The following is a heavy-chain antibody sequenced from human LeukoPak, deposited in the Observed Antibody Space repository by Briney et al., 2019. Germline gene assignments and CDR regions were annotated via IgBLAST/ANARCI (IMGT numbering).Heavy chain of an antibody. Sequence: GSSVTVSCKASGGTFSSYAFRWVRQAPGQGLEWVGGIFPIFGTANYAQRFQGGVTLTADEYSRTAYMALSSLRSEDSAVCFCARVESRYCSSTSVLKDYWGQGTLVTVPS. J-gene: IGHJ4*02. D-gene: IGHD2-2*01. CDR2: IFPIFGTA. V-gene: IGHV1-69*01. CDR1: GGTFSSYA. CDR3: ARVESRYCSSTSVLKDY.